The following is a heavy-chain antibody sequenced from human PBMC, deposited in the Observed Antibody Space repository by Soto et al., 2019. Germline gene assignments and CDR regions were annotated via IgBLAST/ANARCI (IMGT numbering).Heavy chain of an antibody. CDR1: GYTFTSYG. Sequence: ASVKVSCKASGYTFTSYGISWVRQAPGQGLEWMGWISAYNGNTNYAQKLQGRVTMTTDTSTSTAYMELRSLRSDDTAVYYCARSMSGRWLQAPYNWFDPWGQGTLVTVSS. D-gene: IGHD3-10*01. CDR3: ARSMSGRWLQAPYNWFDP. CDR2: ISAYNGNT. V-gene: IGHV1-18*01. J-gene: IGHJ5*02.